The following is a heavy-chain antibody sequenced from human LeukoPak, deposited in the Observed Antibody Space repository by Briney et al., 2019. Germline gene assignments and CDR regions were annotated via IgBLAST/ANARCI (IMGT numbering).Heavy chain of an antibody. CDR1: GFIFIQFD. V-gene: IGHV3-23*01. CDR3: AKARSEVVVSATNH. Sequence: PGGSLRLSCAASGFIFIQFDMNWVRQAPGKGLEWVSRISGSGSNVNYADSVKGRFTISRDNSKNTVYLQMKSLRAEDTALYYCAKARSEVVVSATNHWGQGTQVTVSS. CDR2: ISGSGSNV. D-gene: IGHD2-15*01. J-gene: IGHJ4*02.